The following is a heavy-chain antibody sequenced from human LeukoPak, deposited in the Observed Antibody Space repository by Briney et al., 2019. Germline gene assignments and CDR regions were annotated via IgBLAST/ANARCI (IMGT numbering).Heavy chain of an antibody. J-gene: IGHJ5*02. Sequence: GGSLRLSCGASGFPFNLPCMHWARQATAKALVRVARFISDGSVTTYADSVRGRFTISRDNAKNTLYLQMNSLSAEDTAVYYCTGDSSVAFGSGRVSWFDPWGQGTLVTVSS. CDR2: FISDGSVT. V-gene: IGHV3-74*01. CDR3: TGDSSVAFGSGRVSWFDP. CDR1: GFPFNLPC. D-gene: IGHD3-10*01.